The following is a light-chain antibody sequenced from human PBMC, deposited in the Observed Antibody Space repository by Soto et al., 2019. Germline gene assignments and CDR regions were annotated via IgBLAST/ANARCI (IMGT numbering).Light chain of an antibody. J-gene: IGKJ2*01. V-gene: IGKV2-24*01. Sequence: DIVLTQPPLSSPVTLGQPASISCRSSQSLVHSDGNTYLSWFHQRPGQPPRLLIDKVSNRFSGVPDRFRGSGAGTDFTLKISRVEAEDVGVYFCMQATQYRPYAFGQGTKLEIK. CDR1: QSLVHSDGNTY. CDR2: KVS. CDR3: MQATQYRPYA.